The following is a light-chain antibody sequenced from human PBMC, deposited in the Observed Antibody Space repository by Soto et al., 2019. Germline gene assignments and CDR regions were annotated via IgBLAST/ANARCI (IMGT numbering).Light chain of an antibody. V-gene: IGLV2-14*01. CDR2: EVS. CDR1: GSDVGGYNY. CDR3: SSCTSSTTYV. Sequence: QSVLTQPASVSGSPGQSITISCTGTGSDVGGYNYVSWYQQHPGKAPKLMISEVSNRPSGISNRFSGSKSGNTASLTISGLQADDEADYYCSSCTSSTTYVFGTGTKVTVL. J-gene: IGLJ1*01.